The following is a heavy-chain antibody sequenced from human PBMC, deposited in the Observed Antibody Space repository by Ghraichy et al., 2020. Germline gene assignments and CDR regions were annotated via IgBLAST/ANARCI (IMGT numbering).Heavy chain of an antibody. CDR3: ARGLHYYDSSGYYSWFDP. J-gene: IGHJ5*02. CDR1: GGSITSYY. D-gene: IGHD3-22*01. V-gene: IGHV4-4*07. Sequence: SETLSLTCTVSGGSITSYYWSWIRQPAGKGLEWIGRSYTSWGTTYNPSLKSRVTMSVDTSKNQFSLKLRSVTAADTAVYYCARGLHYYDSSGYYSWFDPWGQGTLVTVSS. CDR2: SYTSWGT.